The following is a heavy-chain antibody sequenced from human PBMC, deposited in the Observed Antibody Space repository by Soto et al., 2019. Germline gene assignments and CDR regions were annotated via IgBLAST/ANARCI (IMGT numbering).Heavy chain of an antibody. CDR2: ISSSGSTI. D-gene: IGHD2-2*01. Sequence: PGGSLRLSCAASGFTFSDYYMSWIRQAPGKGLEWVSYISSSGSTIYHADSVKGRFTISRDNDKNSLYLQMNSLRAEDTAVYYCARGVQLLRYFVQHWGQGTLVTVSS. V-gene: IGHV3-11*01. J-gene: IGHJ1*01. CDR1: GFTFSDYY. CDR3: ARGVQLLRYFVQH.